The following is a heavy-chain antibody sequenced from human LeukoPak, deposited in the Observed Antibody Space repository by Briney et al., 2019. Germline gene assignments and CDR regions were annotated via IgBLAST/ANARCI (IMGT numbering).Heavy chain of an antibody. J-gene: IGHJ4*02. V-gene: IGHV3-23*01. D-gene: IGHD3-22*01. CDR3: AKFRYHSNDNNYLDFNY. Sequence: GGSLRLSCAASGFTFSSYAMGWVRQAPGKGPEWVSSISGSGGHTYFADSVKGRFTISRDNSKNTLDLQMNSLKVEDTAVYYCAKFRYHSNDNNYLDFNYWGQGTLATVSS. CDR2: ISGSGGHT. CDR1: GFTFSSYA.